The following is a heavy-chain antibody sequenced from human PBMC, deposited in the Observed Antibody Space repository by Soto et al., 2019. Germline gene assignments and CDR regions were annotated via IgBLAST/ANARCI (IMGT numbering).Heavy chain of an antibody. J-gene: IGHJ6*02. Sequence: SVKVSCKASGGTFSSYAISWVRQAPGQGLEWMGGIIPIFGTANYAQKFQGRVTITADESTSTAYMKLSSLRSGDTAVYYCDRYCSSTRCYSTGLYYYYGMDVWGQGTTVTVSS. D-gene: IGHD2-2*01. CDR3: DRYCSSTRCYSTGLYYYYGMDV. V-gene: IGHV1-69*13. CDR1: GGTFSSYA. CDR2: IIPIFGTA.